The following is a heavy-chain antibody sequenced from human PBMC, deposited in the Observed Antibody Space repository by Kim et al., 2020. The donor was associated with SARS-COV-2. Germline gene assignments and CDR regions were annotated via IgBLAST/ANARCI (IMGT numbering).Heavy chain of an antibody. CDR1: GYSISSGYY. Sequence: SETLSLTCTVSGYSISSGYYWGWIRQPPGKGLEWIGSIYHSGSTYYNPSLKSRVTISVDTSKNQFSLKLSSVTAADTAVYYCAREGWDSSGYYLEYYFD. CDR2: IYHSGST. J-gene: IGHJ4*01. D-gene: IGHD3-22*01. CDR3: AREGWDSSGYYLEYYFD. V-gene: IGHV4-38-2*02.